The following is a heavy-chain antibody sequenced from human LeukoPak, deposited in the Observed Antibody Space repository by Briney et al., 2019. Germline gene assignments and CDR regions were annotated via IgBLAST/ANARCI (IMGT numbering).Heavy chain of an antibody. CDR2: ISSSGSTI. J-gene: IGHJ4*02. Sequence: GSLRLSCAASGFXFSSYEMNWVRQAPGKGLEWVSNISSSGSTIYYADYVKGRFTISRDNAKNSLYLQMNSLRAEDTAVYYCARGCSSTSCYRYWGQGTPVTVSA. D-gene: IGHD2-2*01. CDR3: ARGCSSTSCYRY. V-gene: IGHV3-48*03. CDR1: GFXFSSYE.